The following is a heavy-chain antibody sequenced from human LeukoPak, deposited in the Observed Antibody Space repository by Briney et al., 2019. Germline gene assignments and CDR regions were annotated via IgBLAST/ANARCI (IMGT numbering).Heavy chain of an antibody. CDR3: ARDEKGYYYST. J-gene: IGHJ5*02. D-gene: IGHD3-10*01. CDR2: IYYSGST. V-gene: IGHV4-59*01. Sequence: SETLSLTCSVSGGSISSYYWNWIRQPPGKGLEWIGYIYYSGSTNYNPSLKSRVTISVDTSKNQFSLKLSSVTAADTAVYYCARDEKGYYYSTWGQGALVTVSS. CDR1: GGSISSYY.